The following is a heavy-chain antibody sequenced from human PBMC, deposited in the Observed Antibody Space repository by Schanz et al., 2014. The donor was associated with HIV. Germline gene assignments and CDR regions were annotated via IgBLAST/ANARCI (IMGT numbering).Heavy chain of an antibody. CDR3: AKSNGGDTAVVQYYFDY. J-gene: IGHJ4*02. Sequence: EVQLVESGGGLVQPGGSLRLSCAASGFTFSSHWMHWVRQAPGKGLVWVSRINSNEGTTDYADSVKGRFTISRDNAKNTLYLQMNSLRAEDTAVYFCAKSNGGDTAVVQYYFDYWGRGTLVTVS. D-gene: IGHD5-18*01. V-gene: IGHV3-74*01. CDR2: INSNEGTT. CDR1: GFTFSSHW.